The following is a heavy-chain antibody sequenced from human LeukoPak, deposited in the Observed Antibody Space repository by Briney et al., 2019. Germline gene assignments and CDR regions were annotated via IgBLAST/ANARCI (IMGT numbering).Heavy chain of an antibody. J-gene: IGHJ4*02. CDR1: GGTFSSYA. D-gene: IGHD5-12*01. CDR2: IIPIFGTA. Sequence: ASVKVSCKASGGTFSSYAISWVRQAPGQGLEWMGGIIPIFGTANYAQKFQGRVTITADESTSTAYMELSSLRSEDTAVYYCARGGTFAYSGYDSHFDYWGPGTLVTVSS. V-gene: IGHV1-69*13. CDR3: ARGGTFAYSGYDSHFDY.